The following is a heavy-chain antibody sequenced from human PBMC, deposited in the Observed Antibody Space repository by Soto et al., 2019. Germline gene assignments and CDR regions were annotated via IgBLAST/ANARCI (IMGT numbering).Heavy chain of an antibody. CDR1: GYTFTSYD. V-gene: IGHV1-8*01. CDR2: MNPNSGNT. CDR3: ARGFVVVVAATLDHYYGMDV. J-gene: IGHJ6*02. D-gene: IGHD2-15*01. Sequence: ASVKVSCKASGYTFTSYDINWVRQATGQGLEWMGWMNPNSGNTGYAQKFQGRVTMTRNTSISTAYMELSSLRSEDTAVYYCARGFVVVVAATLDHYYGMDVWGQGTTVTVSS.